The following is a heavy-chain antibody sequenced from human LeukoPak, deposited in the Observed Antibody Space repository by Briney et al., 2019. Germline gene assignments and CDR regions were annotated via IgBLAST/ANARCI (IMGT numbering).Heavy chain of an antibody. Sequence: GGSLRLSCAACGFTFSSYAMTWVRQAPGKGLEWVSGISGSGGSTYYADSVKGRFTISRDNSKNTLYVQMNSLRAEDTAVYYCAKSDYYDSSGYYYGSDYWGQGTLVTVSS. CDR2: ISGSGGST. CDR1: GFTFSSYA. V-gene: IGHV3-23*01. J-gene: IGHJ4*02. D-gene: IGHD3-22*01. CDR3: AKSDYYDSSGYYYGSDY.